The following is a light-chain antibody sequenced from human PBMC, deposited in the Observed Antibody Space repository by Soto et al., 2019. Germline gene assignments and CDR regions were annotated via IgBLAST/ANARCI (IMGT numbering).Light chain of an antibody. J-gene: IGKJ1*01. Sequence: DIQMTQAPSXLXAXXXDXXXITXRASQSISNHLNWYQQKPGKAPKLLIYKASTLKSGVPSRFSGSGSGTEFTLTISSLQPDDFATYYCQHYNSYSEAFGQGTKVDIK. V-gene: IGKV1-5*03. CDR3: QHYNSYSEA. CDR2: KAS. CDR1: QSISNH.